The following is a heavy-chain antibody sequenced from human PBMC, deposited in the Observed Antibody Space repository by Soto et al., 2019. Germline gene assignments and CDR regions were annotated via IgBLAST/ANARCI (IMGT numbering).Heavy chain of an antibody. CDR1: GYTFTGYY. J-gene: IGHJ3*02. D-gene: IGHD2-15*01. Sequence: ASVKVSCKASGYTFTGYYMHWVRQAPGQGLEWMGWINPNSGGTNYAQKFQGWVTMTRDTSISTAYMELSRLRSDDTAVYYCARRGYCSGGSCDDAFDIWGQGTMVTVSS. CDR3: ARRGYCSGGSCDDAFDI. CDR2: INPNSGGT. V-gene: IGHV1-2*04.